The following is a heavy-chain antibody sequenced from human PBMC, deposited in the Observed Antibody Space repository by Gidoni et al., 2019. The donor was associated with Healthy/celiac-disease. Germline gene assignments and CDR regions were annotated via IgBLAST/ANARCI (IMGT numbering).Heavy chain of an antibody. D-gene: IGHD6-19*01. CDR1: GFTFRSYG. Sequence: QVQLVESGGGVVQPGRSLRLSCAASGFTFRSYGMHWVRQAPGKGLEWVAVISYDGSNKYYADSVKGRFTISRDNSKNTLYLQMNSLRAEDTAVYYCAKDSPPNGWGDAFDIWGQGTMVTVSS. J-gene: IGHJ3*02. CDR2: ISYDGSNK. CDR3: AKDSPPNGWGDAFDI. V-gene: IGHV3-30*18.